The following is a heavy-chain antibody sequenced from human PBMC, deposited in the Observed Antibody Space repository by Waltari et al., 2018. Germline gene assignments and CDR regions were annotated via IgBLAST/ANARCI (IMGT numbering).Heavy chain of an antibody. D-gene: IGHD2-8*01. V-gene: IGHV3-66*02. CDR1: GFPVSSNY. J-gene: IGHJ5*01. CDR2: IYSCGST. CDR3: AREGHRLMEVGYLMSLDS. Sequence: EVQLVESGGGLVQPGGSLRLSCAASGFPVSSNYLSWVRQAPGKGLEWVSVIYSCGSTYYADSVKGRFTISRDNSKNTLYLQMNSLRAEDTAVYYCAREGHRLMEVGYLMSLDSWGQGTLVTVSS.